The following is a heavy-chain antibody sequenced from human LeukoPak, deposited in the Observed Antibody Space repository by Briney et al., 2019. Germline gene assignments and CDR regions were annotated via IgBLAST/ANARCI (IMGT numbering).Heavy chain of an antibody. CDR3: AREDTVTTLGSYYYYGMDV. CDR2: ISGSGSAT. D-gene: IGHD4-17*01. Sequence: GGSLILSCAASGFTFRSYAMNWVRQAPGKGLEWVSAISGSGSATYYADSVKGRFTISRDNAKNSLYLQMNSLRAEDTAVYYCAREDTVTTLGSYYYYGMDVWGQGTTVTVSS. J-gene: IGHJ6*02. V-gene: IGHV3-23*01. CDR1: GFTFRSYA.